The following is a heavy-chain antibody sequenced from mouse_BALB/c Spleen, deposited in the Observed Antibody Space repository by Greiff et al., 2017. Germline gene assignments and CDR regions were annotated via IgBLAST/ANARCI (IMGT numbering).Heavy chain of an antibody. CDR1: GFTFSSYT. CDR2: ISNGGGST. Sequence: EVKLVESGGGLVQPGGSLKLSCAASGFTFSSYTMSWVRQTPEKRLEWVAYISNGGGSTYYPDTVKGRFTISRDNAKNTLYLQMSSLKSEDTAMYYCARQYYGSSFDYWGQGTTLTVSS. V-gene: IGHV5-12-2*01. J-gene: IGHJ2*01. CDR3: ARQYYGSSFDY. D-gene: IGHD1-1*01.